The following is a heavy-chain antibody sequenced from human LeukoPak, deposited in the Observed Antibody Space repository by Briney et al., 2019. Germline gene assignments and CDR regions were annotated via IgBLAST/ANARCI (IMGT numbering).Heavy chain of an antibody. CDR3: ARGAPPYYDFWSGYYIDY. D-gene: IGHD3-3*01. CDR1: GYTFTSYG. CDR2: ISAYNGNT. Sequence: ASVKVSCKASGYTFTSYGISWVRQAPGQGLEWMGWISAYNGNTNYAQKLQGRVTMTTDTSTSTAYMELRSLRSDDTAVHYCARGAPPYYDFWSGYYIDYWGQGTLVTVSS. V-gene: IGHV1-18*01. J-gene: IGHJ4*02.